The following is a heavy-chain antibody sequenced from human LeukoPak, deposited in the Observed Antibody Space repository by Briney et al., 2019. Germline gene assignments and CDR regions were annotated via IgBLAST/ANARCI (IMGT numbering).Heavy chain of an antibody. V-gene: IGHV1-2*02. CDR2: INPNSGGT. D-gene: IGHD4-17*01. Sequence: ASVKVSCKASGYTFTGYYMHWLRQAPGQGLEWMGWINPNSGGTNYAQRFQGRVTMTRDTSISTAYMELSRLRSDDTAVYYCARPAADYGDETLYFDYWGQGTLVTVSS. CDR3: ARPAADYGDETLYFDY. J-gene: IGHJ4*02. CDR1: GYTFTGYY.